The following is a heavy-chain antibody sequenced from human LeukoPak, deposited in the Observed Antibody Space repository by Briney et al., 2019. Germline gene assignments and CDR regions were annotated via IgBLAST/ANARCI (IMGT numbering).Heavy chain of an antibody. V-gene: IGHV4-38-2*01. CDR3: ARQYGSQGYYDSSGYYVAEYFQH. Sequence: PSETLSLTCAVSGYSISSGYYWGWIRQPPGKGLEWIGSIYHSGSTYYNPSLKSRVTISVDTSKNQFSLKLSSVTAADTAAYYCARQYGSQGYYDSSGYYVAEYFQHWGQGTLVTVSS. D-gene: IGHD3-22*01. CDR2: IYHSGST. CDR1: GYSISSGYY. J-gene: IGHJ1*01.